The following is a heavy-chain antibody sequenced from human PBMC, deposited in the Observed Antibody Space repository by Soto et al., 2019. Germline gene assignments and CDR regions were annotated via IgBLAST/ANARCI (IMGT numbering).Heavy chain of an antibody. J-gene: IGHJ4*02. CDR1: GGTFSSYT. CDR3: ASGSGSSDDY. Sequence: QVQLVQSGAEVKKPGSSVKVSGKASGGTFSSYTISWVRQAPGQGLEWMGRIIPILGIANYAQKFQGRVTITADKSTITAYMELSSLRSEDTAVYYCASGSGSSDDYWGQGTLVTVSS. V-gene: IGHV1-69*02. D-gene: IGHD3-3*01. CDR2: IIPILGIA.